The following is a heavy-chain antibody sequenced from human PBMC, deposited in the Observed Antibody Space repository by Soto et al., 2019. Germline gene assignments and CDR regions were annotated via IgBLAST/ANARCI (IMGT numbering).Heavy chain of an antibody. D-gene: IGHD1-1*01. J-gene: IGHJ4*02. V-gene: IGHV4-61*01. CDR1: GGSVSSGSYY. CDR3: ARDFLAGGIDY. Sequence: PSETLSLTCTVSGGSVSSGSYYWSWIRQPPGKGLECIGYIYYSGSTNYNPSLKSRVTISVDTPKNQFSLKLSSVTAADTAVYYCARDFLAGGIDYWGQGTLVTVSS. CDR2: IYYSGST.